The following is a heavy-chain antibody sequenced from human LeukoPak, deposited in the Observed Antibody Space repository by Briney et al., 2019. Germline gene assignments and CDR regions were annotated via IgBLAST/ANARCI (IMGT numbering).Heavy chain of an antibody. CDR2: INHSGST. V-gene: IGHV4-38-2*01. CDR3: ARGLAAAGTVGDY. D-gene: IGHD6-13*01. CDR1: GYSISSGYY. J-gene: IGHJ4*02. Sequence: NTSETLSLTCAVSGYSISSGYYWGWIRQPPGKGLEWIGEINHSGSTNYNPSLKSRVTISVDTSKNQFSLKLSSVTAADTAVYYCARGLAAAGTVGDYWGQGTLVTVSS.